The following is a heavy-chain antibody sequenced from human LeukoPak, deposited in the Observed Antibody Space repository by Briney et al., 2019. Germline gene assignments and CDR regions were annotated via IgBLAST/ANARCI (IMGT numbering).Heavy chain of an antibody. J-gene: IGHJ3*02. CDR3: ARRIAVDGTDAFDI. D-gene: IGHD6-19*01. Sequence: GGSLRLSCAVSGFTFSSYWMHWVRQAPGKGLVWLSRISGDESSTSYADSVKGRFTISRDNAKNSLYLQMNSLRAEDTALYHCARRIAVDGTDAFDIWGQGTMVTVSP. V-gene: IGHV3-74*01. CDR2: ISGDESST. CDR1: GFTFSSYW.